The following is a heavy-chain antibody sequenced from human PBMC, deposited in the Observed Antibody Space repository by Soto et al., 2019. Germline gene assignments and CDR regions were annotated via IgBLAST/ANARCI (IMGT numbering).Heavy chain of an antibody. CDR2: ISSSSSYI. D-gene: IGHD3-22*01. J-gene: IGHJ6*02. V-gene: IGHV3-21*01. CDR3: APRAYYDSSGSAGYYYYGMDV. Sequence: PGGSLRLSCAASGFTFSSYSMNWVRQAPGKGLEWVSSISSSSSYIYYADSVKGRFTISRDNAKNSLYLQMNSLRAEDTAVYYCAPRAYYDSSGSAGYYYYGMDVWGQGTTVTVSS. CDR1: GFTFSSYS.